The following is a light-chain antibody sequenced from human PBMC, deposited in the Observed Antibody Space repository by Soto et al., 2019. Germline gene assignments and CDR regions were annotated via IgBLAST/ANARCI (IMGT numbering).Light chain of an antibody. J-gene: IGLJ1*01. CDR2: TNH. CDR3: AAWDDSLNGYV. V-gene: IGLV1-44*01. Sequence: QPVLTQPPSASGTPGQRVAISCSGSSSNIGSNSVNWYQKLPGTAPKLLIYTNHQRPSGVPDRISGSKSGTSASLAISGLQSEDEADYFCAAWDDSLNGYVFGTGTKLTVL. CDR1: SSNIGSNS.